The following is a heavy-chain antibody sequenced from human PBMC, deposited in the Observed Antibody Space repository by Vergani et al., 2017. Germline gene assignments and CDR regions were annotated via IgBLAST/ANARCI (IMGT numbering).Heavy chain of an antibody. CDR3: ARGDYGILTVYRY. CDR2: INPSGGHT. D-gene: IGHD3-9*01. V-gene: IGHV1-46*03. J-gene: IGHJ4*02. CDR1: GYTFSNYY. Sequence: QVQVVQSGAEVKKSGASVKVSCKTSGYTFSNYYMHWVRQAPGQGLEWMGIINPSGGHTNYAQKFQGRVTMTRDTSTSTVYMELSSLSYEDTAIYYCARGDYGILTVYRYWDEGTLVTVSA.